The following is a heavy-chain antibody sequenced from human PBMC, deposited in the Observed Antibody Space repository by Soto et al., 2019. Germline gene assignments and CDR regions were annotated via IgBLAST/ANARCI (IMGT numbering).Heavy chain of an antibody. Sequence: GESLKISCKGSGYSFTSYWIGWVRQMPGKGLEWMGIIYPGDSDTRYSPSFQGQVTISADKSIGTAYLKWSSLKASDTAMYYCARQTLGYCSGGSCLSLPGYGGQGTLVTVSS. D-gene: IGHD2-15*01. J-gene: IGHJ4*02. CDR3: ARQTLGYCSGGSCLSLPGY. CDR2: IYPGDSDT. CDR1: GYSFTSYW. V-gene: IGHV5-51*01.